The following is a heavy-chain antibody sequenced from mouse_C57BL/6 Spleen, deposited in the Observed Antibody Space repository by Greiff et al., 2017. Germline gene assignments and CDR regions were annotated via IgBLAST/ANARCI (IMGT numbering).Heavy chain of an antibody. V-gene: IGHV5-12*01. D-gene: IGHD1-1*01. Sequence: VQLKESGGGLVQPGGSLKLSCAASGFTFSDYYMYWVRQTPEKRLEWVAYISNGGGSTYYPDTVKGRFTISRDNAKNTLYLQMSRLKSEDTAMYYCARLHYYGSSPYAMDYWGQGTSVTVSS. CDR3: ARLHYYGSSPYAMDY. CDR2: ISNGGGST. J-gene: IGHJ4*01. CDR1: GFTFSDYY.